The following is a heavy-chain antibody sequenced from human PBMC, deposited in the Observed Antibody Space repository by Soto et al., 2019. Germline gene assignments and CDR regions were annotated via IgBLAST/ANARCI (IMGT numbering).Heavy chain of an antibody. Sequence: RGESLKISCKGSGYDFATYWIGWVRRMPGKGLEWMGIIYPGDSDTKYSPSFQGQVTISVDKSISTAYLQWRSLKASDTAMYYCARHRYNSGPTDNDMDVWGQGTTVTVSS. J-gene: IGHJ6*02. CDR2: IYPGDSDT. V-gene: IGHV5-51*01. CDR1: GYDFATYW. CDR3: ARHRYNSGPTDNDMDV. D-gene: IGHD6-19*01.